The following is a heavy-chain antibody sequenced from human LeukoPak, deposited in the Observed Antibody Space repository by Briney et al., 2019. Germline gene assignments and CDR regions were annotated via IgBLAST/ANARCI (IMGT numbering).Heavy chain of an antibody. CDR3: ARVQYSSGWYESPLSFDY. CDR2: ISGSGGST. D-gene: IGHD6-19*01. V-gene: IGHV3-23*01. J-gene: IGHJ4*02. CDR1: GFTFSTYA. Sequence: GGSLRLSCAAPGFTFSTYAMSWVRQPPGKGLEWVSAISGSGGSTYYADSVKGRFTISRDNSKNTLYLQMNSLRAEDTAVYYCARVQYSSGWYESPLSFDYWGQGTLVTVSS.